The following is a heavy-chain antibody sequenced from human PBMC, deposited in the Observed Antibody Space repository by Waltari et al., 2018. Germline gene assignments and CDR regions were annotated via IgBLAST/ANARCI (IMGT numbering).Heavy chain of an antibody. D-gene: IGHD3-10*01. Sequence: QVQLQESGPGLVKPSETLSRTCTVSSGSISSHYWSWIRQPPGKGLEWIGHIQYNGNTNYNPSLKSRVTISVDTSKTQFSLRLSSLTAADTAVYYCARFSRGRYFDFWAQGTLVTVSS. CDR3: ARFSRGRYFDF. J-gene: IGHJ4*02. V-gene: IGHV4-59*11. CDR1: SGSISSHY. CDR2: IQYNGNT.